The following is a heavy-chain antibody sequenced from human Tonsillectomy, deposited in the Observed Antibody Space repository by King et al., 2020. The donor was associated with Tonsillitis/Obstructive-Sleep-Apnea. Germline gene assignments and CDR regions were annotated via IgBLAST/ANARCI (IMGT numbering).Heavy chain of an antibody. Sequence: QLVQSGAEVKKPGASVKVSCKASRYTFTTYYMNWVRQAPGQGLEWLGRFNPRGDSTSNAQTYQGRVSMTRHTSTSTLYRELSSLRSEHTAVYYCERESSGYGNDAFDIWGQGTMVTVPS. CDR3: ERESSGYGNDAFDI. CDR1: RYTFTTYY. V-gene: IGHV1-46*01. J-gene: IGHJ3*02. D-gene: IGHD3-22*01. CDR2: FNPRGDST.